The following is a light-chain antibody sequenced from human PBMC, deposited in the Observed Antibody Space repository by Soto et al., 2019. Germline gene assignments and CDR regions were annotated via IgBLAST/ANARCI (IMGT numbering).Light chain of an antibody. V-gene: IGKV3-20*01. CDR1: QSVSSN. J-gene: IGKJ5*01. Sequence: EIVMTQYPATLSVSPGERVTHSCRASQSVSSNLAWYQQKPGQAHRLLIYGASTRATGITARFSGSGSGTDFTLTISRLEPEDFAVYYCQQYGSSPITVGPGTRLEIK. CDR2: GAS. CDR3: QQYGSSPIT.